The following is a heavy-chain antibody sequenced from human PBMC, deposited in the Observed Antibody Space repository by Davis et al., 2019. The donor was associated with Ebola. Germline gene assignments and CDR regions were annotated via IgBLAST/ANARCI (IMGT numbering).Heavy chain of an antibody. Sequence: PSETLSLTCAVSGGSISSGGCSWSWIRQPPGKGLEWIGYIYDSGSTYYNPSLKSRVTISVDRSKNQFSLKLTSVTAADTAVYYCARFAKVPTGSHYFGLDVWGQGTTFTVSS. CDR3: ARFAKVPTGSHYFGLDV. J-gene: IGHJ6*02. CDR1: GGSISSGGCS. V-gene: IGHV4-30-2*01. D-gene: IGHD2-2*01. CDR2: IYDSGST.